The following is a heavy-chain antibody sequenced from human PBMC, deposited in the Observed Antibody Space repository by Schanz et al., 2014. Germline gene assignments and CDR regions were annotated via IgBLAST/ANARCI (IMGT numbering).Heavy chain of an antibody. CDR3: AKSQGSSFDS. CDR1: EFTFSTDA. V-gene: IGHV3-23*01. Sequence: DVHLLESGGGLVQPGGSLRLSCAASEFTFSTDAMSWVRQAPGKGLEWVSSISSGGGSTYYADSVKGRFTISRDNSKSTLYLQMSSLRAEDTAVYYCAKSQGSSFDSWGQGTLVTVSS. D-gene: IGHD6-13*01. J-gene: IGHJ4*02. CDR2: ISSGGGST.